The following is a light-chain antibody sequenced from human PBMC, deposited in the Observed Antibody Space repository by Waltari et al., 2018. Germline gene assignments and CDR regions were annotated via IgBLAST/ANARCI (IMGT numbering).Light chain of an antibody. CDR1: QRFGSN. V-gene: IGKV3-15*01. Sequence: EIVMTQSPATLSVSVGERATLSCRAMQRFGSNLAWYQPKPGQAPRRLLSGASTRATGIPARFSGSGSGTEFTLTISSLQSEDFAVYYCQQYNDWPPTFGGGTKVEIK. J-gene: IGKJ4*01. CDR3: QQYNDWPPT. CDR2: GAS.